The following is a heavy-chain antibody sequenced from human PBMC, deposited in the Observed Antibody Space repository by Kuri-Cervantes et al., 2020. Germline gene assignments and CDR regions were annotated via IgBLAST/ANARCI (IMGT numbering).Heavy chain of an antibody. CDR2: INWNGGST. CDR1: GFTVSSNY. D-gene: IGHD6-13*01. Sequence: GESLKISCAASGFTVSSNYMSWVRQAPGKGLEWVSGINWNGGSTGYADSVKGRFTISRDNAKNSLYLQMNSLRAEDTAVYYCARVGQLVMRAWGQGTLVTVSS. J-gene: IGHJ5*02. CDR3: ARVGQLVMRA. V-gene: IGHV3-20*04.